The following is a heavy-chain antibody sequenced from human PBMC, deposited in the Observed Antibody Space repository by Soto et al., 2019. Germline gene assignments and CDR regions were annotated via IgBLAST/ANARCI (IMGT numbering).Heavy chain of an antibody. D-gene: IGHD2-21*01. CDR3: AKVFYGETARYWDY. CDR2: VSGSGAET. J-gene: IGHJ4*02. V-gene: IGHV3-23*01. Sequence: GGSLRLSCVASGFPFSDYAMSWVRQAPGKGLEWVSTVSGSGAETYYGDSVKGRFTISRDNSNKMVYLQMNSLSPEDTAIYHCAKVFYGETARYWDYWGQGTLVTVSS. CDR1: GFPFSDYA.